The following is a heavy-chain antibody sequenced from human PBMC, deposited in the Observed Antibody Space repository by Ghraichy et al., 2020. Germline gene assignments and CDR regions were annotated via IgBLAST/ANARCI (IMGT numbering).Heavy chain of an antibody. J-gene: IGHJ6*02. CDR3: ARGALESYSYYYYGMDV. V-gene: IGHV4-59*01. Sequence: SETLSLTCTVSGGSISSYYWSWIRQPPGKGLEWIGYIYYSGSTNYNPSLKSRVTISVDTSKNQFSLKLSSVTAADTAVYYCARGALESYSYYYYGMDVWGQGTTVTVSS. CDR1: GGSISSYY. D-gene: IGHD1-1*01. CDR2: IYYSGST.